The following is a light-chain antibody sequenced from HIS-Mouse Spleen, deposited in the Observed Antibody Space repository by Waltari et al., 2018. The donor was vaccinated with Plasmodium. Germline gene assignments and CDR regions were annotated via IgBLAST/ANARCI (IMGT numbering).Light chain of an antibody. CDR3: QQYNNWPRT. V-gene: IGKV3-15*01. CDR2: GAS. CDR1: QSVSSN. J-gene: IGKJ1*01. Sequence: EIVMTQSPATLSVSPGERATLSCRASQSVSSNLAWYQQKPGQAPRLLIYGASTRATGIPAKFSGSWSGTEFTITISSMQSEDCAVYYCQQYNNWPRTFGQGTKVEIK.